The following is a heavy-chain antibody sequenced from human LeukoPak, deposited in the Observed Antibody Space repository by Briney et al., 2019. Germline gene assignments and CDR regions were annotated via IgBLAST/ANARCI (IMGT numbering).Heavy chain of an antibody. CDR1: GFTFDDYA. D-gene: IGHD3-10*01. J-gene: IGHJ5*02. Sequence: GGSLRLSCAASGFTFDDYAMHWVRQAPGKGLEWVGRIKSKTDGGTTDYAAPVKGRFTISRDDSKNTLYLQMNSLKTEDTAVYYCTTDGDTMVRGVILDPWGQGTLVTVSS. CDR3: TTDGDTMVRGVILDP. CDR2: IKSKTDGGTT. V-gene: IGHV3-15*01.